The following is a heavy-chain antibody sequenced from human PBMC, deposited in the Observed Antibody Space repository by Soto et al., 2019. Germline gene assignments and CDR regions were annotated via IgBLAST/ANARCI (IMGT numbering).Heavy chain of an antibody. CDR3: ARSGYSGYDDALDI. D-gene: IGHD5-12*01. J-gene: IGHJ3*02. Sequence: GGSLRLSCAASGFTVSSNYMSWVRQAPWKGLEWVSVIYSGGSTYYADSVKGRFTISRHNSKNTLYLQMNSLRAEDTAVYYCARSGYSGYDDALDIWGQGTMVTVSS. CDR1: GFTVSSNY. CDR2: IYSGGST. V-gene: IGHV3-53*04.